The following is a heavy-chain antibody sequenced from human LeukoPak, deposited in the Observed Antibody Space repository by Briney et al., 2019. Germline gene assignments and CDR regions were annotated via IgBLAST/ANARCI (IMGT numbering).Heavy chain of an antibody. CDR1: GGSISSSSYY. V-gene: IGHV4-39*07. Sequence: SETLSLTCTVSGGSISSSSYYWGWIRQPPGKGLEWIGSIHYSGSTNYNPSLKSRVTISVDTSKNQLSLKLSSATAADTAMYYCARVPDYWGQGTLVTVSS. CDR3: ARVPDY. CDR2: IHYSGST. J-gene: IGHJ4*02.